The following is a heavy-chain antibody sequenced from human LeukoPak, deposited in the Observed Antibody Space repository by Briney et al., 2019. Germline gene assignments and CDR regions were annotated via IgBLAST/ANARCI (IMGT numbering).Heavy chain of an antibody. Sequence: ASVKLSCKASGYTFTNYYIHWVRQAPGQGLEWMGIIYPSGGSTSYAQKFQGRLTMTRDTSTSTVYMELSSLRSEDTAVYYCARGLLWFGEAHVDFDYWGQGTLVTVSS. D-gene: IGHD3-10*01. CDR2: IYPSGGST. J-gene: IGHJ4*02. CDR3: ARGLLWFGEAHVDFDY. V-gene: IGHV1-46*01. CDR1: GYTFTNYY.